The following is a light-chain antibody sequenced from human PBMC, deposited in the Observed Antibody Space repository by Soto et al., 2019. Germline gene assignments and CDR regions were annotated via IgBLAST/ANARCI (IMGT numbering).Light chain of an antibody. Sequence: QSAVTQPASVSGSPGRSITMSCTGTSSDVGGYNYVSWYQQHPGKAPKLMIYDVSYRPSGVSNRFSGSKSGNTASLTISGLQAEDEADYLCSSYTSSSARLVVFGGGTKLTVL. CDR3: SSYTSSSARLVV. CDR1: SSDVGGYNY. V-gene: IGLV2-14*01. J-gene: IGLJ2*01. CDR2: DVS.